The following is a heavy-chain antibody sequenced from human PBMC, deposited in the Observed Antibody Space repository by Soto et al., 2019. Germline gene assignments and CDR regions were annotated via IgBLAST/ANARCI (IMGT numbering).Heavy chain of an antibody. D-gene: IGHD1-26*01. V-gene: IGHV1-3*05. CDR1: GYTFTSYA. Sequence: QVHLVQSGAEEKKPGASVKVSCKASGYTFTSYAIHWVRQAPGQRLEWMGWIIADNGNTKYSQKFQGRVTITRDVSANTASLELISLRSEDTAVYYCARGSGSFFPDFNYWSQGTLVTVSS. CDR3: ARGSGSFFPDFNY. J-gene: IGHJ4*02. CDR2: IIADNGNT.